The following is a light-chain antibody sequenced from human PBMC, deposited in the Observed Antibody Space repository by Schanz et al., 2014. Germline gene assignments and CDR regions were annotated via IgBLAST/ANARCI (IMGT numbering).Light chain of an antibody. CDR3: SSYAGSNNWRV. Sequence: QSVLTQPPSASGTPGQRVTISCSGSSSNIGSNYVYWYQQLPGTAPKLLIYRNNQRPSGVPDRFSGSKSGNTASLTVSGLQAEDEADYYCSSYAGSNNWRVFGGGTKLTVL. CDR2: RNN. J-gene: IGLJ2*01. CDR1: SSNIGSNY. V-gene: IGLV1-47*01.